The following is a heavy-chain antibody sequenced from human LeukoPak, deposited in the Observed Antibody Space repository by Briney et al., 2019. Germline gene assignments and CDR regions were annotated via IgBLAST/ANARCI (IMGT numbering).Heavy chain of an antibody. Sequence: SVKVSCKASGGTFSSYAISWVRQAPGQGLEWMGGIIPIFGTANYAQKFQGRVTITTDESTSTAYMELSSLRSEDTAVYYCVRVPHDYSNGPFGWFDPWGQGTLVTVSS. D-gene: IGHD4-11*01. CDR2: IIPIFGTA. CDR1: GGTFSSYA. CDR3: VRVPHDYSNGPFGWFDP. J-gene: IGHJ5*02. V-gene: IGHV1-69*05.